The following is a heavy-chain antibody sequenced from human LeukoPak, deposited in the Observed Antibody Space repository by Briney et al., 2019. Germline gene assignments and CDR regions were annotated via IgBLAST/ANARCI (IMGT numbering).Heavy chain of an antibody. CDR1: GGSISYY. V-gene: IGHV4-59*03. CDR2: IYYRGNT. Sequence: SETLSLTCTVSGGSISYYWNWIRQPPGKGLEWIGYIYYRGNTNYNPSLKSRLTISVDTSKNQFSLKLSSVTAADTAVYYCVRDRDGFYYFDYWGQGTLVIVSS. J-gene: IGHJ4*02. D-gene: IGHD5-24*01. CDR3: VRDRDGFYYFDY.